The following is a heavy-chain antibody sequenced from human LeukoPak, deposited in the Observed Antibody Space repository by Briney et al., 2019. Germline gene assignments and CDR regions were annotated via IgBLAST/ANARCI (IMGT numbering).Heavy chain of an antibody. J-gene: IGHJ4*02. CDR3: AREWAKNLNFDY. V-gene: IGHV4-59*01. CDR1: GGSISNYY. Sequence: PSETLSLTCTVSGGSISNYYWSWIRQPPGKGLEWIGYIYYSGSTNYNPSLKSRVIISVDTSKNQFSLKLSSVAAADTAVYYCAREWAKNLNFDYWGQGTLVTVSS. CDR2: IYYSGST.